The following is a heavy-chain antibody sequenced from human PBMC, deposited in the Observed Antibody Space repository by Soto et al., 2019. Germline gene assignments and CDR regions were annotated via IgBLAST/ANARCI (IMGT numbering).Heavy chain of an antibody. J-gene: IGHJ4*02. V-gene: IGHV1-18*01. Sequence: QVPLVQSGAEVRKPGASVKVSCKASGYTFTKYGISWLRQAPGQGLEWMGWISAYNGNTNYALKLQGRVTMTTGTSTTTAYMELRSLRSDDTALYYCARDTGPVDYWGQGTLVTVSS. CDR1: GYTFTKYG. CDR2: ISAYNGNT. CDR3: ARDTGPVDY.